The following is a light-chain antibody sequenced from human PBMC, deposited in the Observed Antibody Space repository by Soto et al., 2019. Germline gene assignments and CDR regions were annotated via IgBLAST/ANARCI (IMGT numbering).Light chain of an antibody. CDR3: SSYVTGGSHV. V-gene: IGLV2-14*01. Sequence: SVLTQPSSVSGSPGHSITISCTGTSSDIGGHNAVSWYQQYSGEAPRLLIYDVTSRAAGVSDRFSASKSGNTASLTISGLQAEDEADYYCSSYVTGGSHVLGPGTKVTVL. J-gene: IGLJ1*01. CDR1: SSDIGGHNA. CDR2: DVT.